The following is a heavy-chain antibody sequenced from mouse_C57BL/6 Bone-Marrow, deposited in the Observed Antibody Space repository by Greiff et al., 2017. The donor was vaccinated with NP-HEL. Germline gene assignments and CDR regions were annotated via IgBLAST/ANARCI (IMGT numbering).Heavy chain of an antibody. J-gene: IGHJ1*03. V-gene: IGHV5-4*01. CDR3: ARDDYGG. Sequence: DVKLVESGGGLVKPGGSLKLSCAASGFTFSSYAMSWVRQTPEKRLEWVATISDGGSYTYYPDNVKGRFTISRDNAKNNLYLQMSHLKSEDTAMYYCARDDYGGWGTGTTVTVSS. CDR2: ISDGGSYT. CDR1: GFTFSSYA.